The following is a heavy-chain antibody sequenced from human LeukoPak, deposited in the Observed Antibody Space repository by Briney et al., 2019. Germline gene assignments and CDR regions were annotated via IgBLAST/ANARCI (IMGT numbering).Heavy chain of an antibody. CDR3: ARLATIYGGPTDNWFDP. V-gene: IGHV5-51*01. D-gene: IGHD4-23*01. CDR2: IYLGDSDT. Sequence: GESLKISCKGSGYIFTSYWIGWVRQLPGKGLEWMGIIYLGDSDTRYSPSFQGQVTISADNSISTAYLQWSSLKASDTAMYYCARLATIYGGPTDNWFDPWGQGTLVTVSS. CDR1: GYIFTSYW. J-gene: IGHJ5*02.